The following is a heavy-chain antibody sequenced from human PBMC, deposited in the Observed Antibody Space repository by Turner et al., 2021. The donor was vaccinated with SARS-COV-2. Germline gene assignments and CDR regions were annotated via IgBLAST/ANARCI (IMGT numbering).Heavy chain of an antibody. V-gene: IGHV3-13*04. J-gene: IGHJ2*01. CDR3: ARVDYYYGSGRRTYWYFDL. CDR2: IGTAGDT. Sequence: EVQLVAAGGGLVQPGGSLRLSCAASGFIFSSYDMHWVRQATGKGLELVSAIGTAGDTYYPGSVKGRFTISRENAKNSLVLQMNSLRAGDTAVYYCARVDYYYGSGRRTYWYFDLWGRGTLVTVSS. CDR1: GFIFSSYD. D-gene: IGHD3-10*01.